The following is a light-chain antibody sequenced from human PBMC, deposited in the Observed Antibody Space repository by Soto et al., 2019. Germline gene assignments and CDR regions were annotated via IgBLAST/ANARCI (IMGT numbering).Light chain of an antibody. Sequence: EIVLKQSPGTLSLSPGERATLXXXASQSVSSSYLAWYQQKRGQAPRLLVYGASSRATGIPDRFSGSGSGTDFTLTISRLEPEDFAVYYCQQYGSSPAFGQGTRLEIK. V-gene: IGKV3-20*01. CDR3: QQYGSSPA. J-gene: IGKJ5*01. CDR1: QSVSSSY. CDR2: GAS.